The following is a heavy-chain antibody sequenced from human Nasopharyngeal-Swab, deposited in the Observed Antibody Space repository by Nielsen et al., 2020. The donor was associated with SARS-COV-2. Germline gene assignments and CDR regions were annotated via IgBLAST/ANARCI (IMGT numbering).Heavy chain of an antibody. CDR1: GFTFSSYA. CDR3: ARGVETIHH. V-gene: IGHV3-30-3*01. Sequence: GGSLRLSCAASGFTFSSYAMHWVRQAPGKGLEWVAVISYDGSNKYYADSVKGRFTISRDNSKNTLYLQMNSLRAEDTAVYYCARGVETIHHWGQGSLVTVSS. D-gene: IGHD5-24*01. CDR2: ISYDGSNK. J-gene: IGHJ1*01.